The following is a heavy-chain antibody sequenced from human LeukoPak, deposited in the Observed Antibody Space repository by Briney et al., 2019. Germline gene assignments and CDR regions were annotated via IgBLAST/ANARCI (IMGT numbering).Heavy chain of an antibody. J-gene: IGHJ4*02. D-gene: IGHD3-3*01. Sequence: SETLSLTCTVSGGSISSSSYYWGWIRQPPGKGLEWIVSIYYSGSTYYNPSLKSRVTISVDTSKNQFSLKLSSVTAADTAVYYCAREGTYYDFWSGYYYMAPRIDYWGQGTLVTVSS. CDR1: GGSISSSSYY. V-gene: IGHV4-39*02. CDR2: IYYSGST. CDR3: AREGTYYDFWSGYYYMAPRIDY.